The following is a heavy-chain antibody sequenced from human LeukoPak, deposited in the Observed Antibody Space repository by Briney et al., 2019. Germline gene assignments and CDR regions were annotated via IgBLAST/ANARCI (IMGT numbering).Heavy chain of an antibody. J-gene: IGHJ3*02. Sequence: SETLSLTCTVSGYSISSGYYWGWIRQPPGKGLEWIGSIYHSGSTYFNPSLKSRVTISVDTSKNQFSLKLSSVTAADTAVYYCARAAITFGGVIVPHDAFDIWGQGTMVTVSS. CDR3: ARAAITFGGVIVPHDAFDI. CDR2: IYHSGST. D-gene: IGHD3-16*02. V-gene: IGHV4-38-2*02. CDR1: GYSISSGYY.